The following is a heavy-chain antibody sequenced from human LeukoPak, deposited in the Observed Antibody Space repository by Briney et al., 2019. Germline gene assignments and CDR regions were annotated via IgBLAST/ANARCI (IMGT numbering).Heavy chain of an antibody. CDR2: ISYDGSNK. Sequence: SGGSLRLSCAASGFTFSSYAMHWVRQAPGKGLEWVAVISYDGSNKYYADSVKGRFTISRDNSKNTLYLQMNSLRAEDTAVYYCARVPAVLRYFDWLLPTGLGYYWGQGTLVTVSS. V-gene: IGHV3-30-3*01. CDR1: GFTFSSYA. J-gene: IGHJ4*02. D-gene: IGHD3-9*01. CDR3: ARVPAVLRYFDWLLPTGLGYY.